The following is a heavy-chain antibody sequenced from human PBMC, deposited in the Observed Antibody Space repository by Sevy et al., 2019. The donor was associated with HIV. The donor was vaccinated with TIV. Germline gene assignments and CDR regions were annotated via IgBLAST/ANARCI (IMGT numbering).Heavy chain of an antibody. J-gene: IGHJ4*02. Sequence: SETLSLTCTVSGGSITSFYWNWIRQPPGKGLEWIANIYYNGHINYNPSLKSRVTLSLDTPKNQFSLRLSSVTAADTAMYYCAGENAWGRGYSWGQGTLVTVSS. D-gene: IGHD1-26*01. V-gene: IGHV4-59*08. CDR1: GGSITSFY. CDR3: AGENAWGRGYS. CDR2: IYYNGHI.